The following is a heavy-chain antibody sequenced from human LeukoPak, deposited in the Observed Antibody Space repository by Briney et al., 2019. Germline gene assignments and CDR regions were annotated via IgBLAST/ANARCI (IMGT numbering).Heavy chain of an antibody. CDR1: GGSVSSGSYY. CDR2: IYYSGST. D-gene: IGHD4-17*01. Sequence: SETLSLTCTVSGGSVSSGSYYWSWIRQPPGKGLEWIGYIYYSGSTNSNPSLKSRVTISVDTSKNQFSLNLSSVTAADTAVYYCARDRGYGDYLNYFDYWGQGTLVTVSS. V-gene: IGHV4-61*01. CDR3: ARDRGYGDYLNYFDY. J-gene: IGHJ4*02.